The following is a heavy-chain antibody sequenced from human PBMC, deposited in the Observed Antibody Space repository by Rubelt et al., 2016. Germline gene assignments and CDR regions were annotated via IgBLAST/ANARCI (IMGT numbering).Heavy chain of an antibody. CDR3: ARNWGFDY. V-gene: IGHV3-66*01. Sequence: EVQLVESGGGLVQPGGSLRLSCAASGFTVSSNYMSWVRQAPGKGLEWVSVIYSGGSTYYADSVKGGLTISRDNSKITLYLQMNSLRAEDTAVYYCARNWGFDYWGQGTLVTVSS. CDR1: GFTVSSNY. CDR2: IYSGGST. D-gene: IGHD7-27*01. J-gene: IGHJ4*02.